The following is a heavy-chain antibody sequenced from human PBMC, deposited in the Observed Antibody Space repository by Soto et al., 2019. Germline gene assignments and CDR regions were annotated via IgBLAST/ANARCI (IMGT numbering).Heavy chain of an antibody. CDR1: GYTFTSYG. D-gene: IGHD3-10*01. J-gene: IGHJ5*02. Sequence: ASVKVSCKASGYTFTSYGISWVRQAPGQGLEWMGWISAYNGNTNYAQKLQGRVTMTTDTSTSTAYMELRSLRSDDTAVYYCARGVLLWFGDLFPKGGTGFDPWGQGTLVTVSS. CDR2: ISAYNGNT. CDR3: ARGVLLWFGDLFPKGGTGFDP. V-gene: IGHV1-18*01.